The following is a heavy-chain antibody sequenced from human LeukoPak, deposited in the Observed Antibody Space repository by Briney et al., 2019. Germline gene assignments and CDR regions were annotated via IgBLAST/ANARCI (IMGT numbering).Heavy chain of an antibody. Sequence: GGSLRLSCAASGFAFSSSAVGWVRQSPGKGLEWLSTINGGGNTTFYADSVKGRFTISRDNSKNTLYLHMDSLRPDDTAIYYCTKELHVAVAVADYYYFYMDVWGRGTAVTVSS. J-gene: IGHJ6*03. CDR2: INGGGNTT. CDR1: GFAFSSSA. CDR3: TKELHVAVAVADYYYFYMDV. V-gene: IGHV3-23*01. D-gene: IGHD6-19*01.